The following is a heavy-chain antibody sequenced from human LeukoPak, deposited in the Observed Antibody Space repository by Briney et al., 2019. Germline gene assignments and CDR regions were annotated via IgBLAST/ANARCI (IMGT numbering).Heavy chain of an antibody. CDR1: GFTFSNYW. J-gene: IGHJ4*02. V-gene: IGHV3-7*03. CDR3: AKDIKGSYYDFWSGYYGYYFDY. Sequence: GGSLRLSCAASGFTFSNYWMSWVRQTPGKGLEWVANIEQDGSEKYYVDSVRGRFTISRDNAKNSLYLQMNSLRTEDTALYYCAKDIKGSYYDFWSGYYGYYFDYWGQGTLVTVSS. CDR2: IEQDGSEK. D-gene: IGHD3-3*01.